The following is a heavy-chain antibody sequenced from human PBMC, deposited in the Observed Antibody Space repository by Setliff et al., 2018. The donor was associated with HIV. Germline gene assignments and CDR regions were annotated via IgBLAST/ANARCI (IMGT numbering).Heavy chain of an antibody. CDR2: IIPVLDTT. J-gene: IGHJ3*02. CDR3: AGPRGDEAFDI. V-gene: IGHV1-69*11. Sequence: GASVKVSCKASGGTSNTYAMNWVRQAPGQGLEWMGQIIPVLDTTDYAQKFQGRVTITADESTRTMYMELSSLSSEDTAVYYCAGPRGDEAFDIWGQGTMVTVSS. D-gene: IGHD3-10*01. CDR1: GGTSNTYA.